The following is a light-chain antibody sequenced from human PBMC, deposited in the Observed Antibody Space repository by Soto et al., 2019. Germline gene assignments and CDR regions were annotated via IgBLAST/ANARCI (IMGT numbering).Light chain of an antibody. J-gene: IGKJ1*01. CDR1: QSIGYW. CDR3: EQYNSFLKT. CDR2: AAS. Sequence: DIQMTQPPSRLSACVGDRVTITCRASQSIGYWLAWYQQKPGKAPNLLIYAASTLETGVPPRFSCSLYVTQFTLTIATLQPDDAATHHREQYNSFLKTFGRRTKV. V-gene: IGKV1-5*01.